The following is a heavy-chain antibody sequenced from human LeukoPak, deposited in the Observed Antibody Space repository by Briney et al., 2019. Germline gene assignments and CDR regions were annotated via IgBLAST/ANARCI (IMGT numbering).Heavy chain of an antibody. CDR2: IYYSGST. CDR3: ARYERDSSGYYLFDY. CDR1: GGSISSYY. D-gene: IGHD3-22*01. J-gene: IGHJ4*02. V-gene: IGHV4-59*01. Sequence: SETLSLTCTVSGGSISSYYWSWIRQPPGKGLEWTGYIYYSGSTNYNPSLKSRVTISVDTSKNQFSLKLSSVTAADTAVYYCARYERDSSGYYLFDYWGQGTLVTVSS.